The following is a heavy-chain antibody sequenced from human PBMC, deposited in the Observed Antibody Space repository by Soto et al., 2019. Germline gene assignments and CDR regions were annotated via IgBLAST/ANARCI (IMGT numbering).Heavy chain of an antibody. CDR3: ARKTAAAAIGGFDP. Sequence: LKISCKGSGYSFTSYWIGWVRQMPGKGLEWMGVIYPGDSDTRYGPSFQGQVTISADKSISTAYLQWSSLKASDTAMYYCARKTAAAAIGGFDPWGQGTLVTVSS. CDR1: GYSFTSYW. V-gene: IGHV5-51*01. CDR2: IYPGDSDT. J-gene: IGHJ5*02. D-gene: IGHD6-13*01.